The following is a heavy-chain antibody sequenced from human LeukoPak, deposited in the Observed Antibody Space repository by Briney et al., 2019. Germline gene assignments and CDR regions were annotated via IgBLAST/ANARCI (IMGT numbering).Heavy chain of an antibody. D-gene: IGHD1-7*01. CDR3: ARLFGTANFDY. V-gene: IGHV3-7*01. CDR1: GLTFSSNW. Sequence: GGSLRLSCAASGLTFSSNWMSWVRQAPGKGLEWVANIKQGGSEKYYVDSVEGRFTISRDNAKNSLYLQMNSLRAEDTAVYYCARLFGTANFDYWGQGTLVTVSS. J-gene: IGHJ4*02. CDR2: IKQGGSEK.